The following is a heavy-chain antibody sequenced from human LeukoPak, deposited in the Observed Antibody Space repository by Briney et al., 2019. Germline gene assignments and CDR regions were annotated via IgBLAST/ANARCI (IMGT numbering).Heavy chain of an antibody. D-gene: IGHD3-10*01. CDR2: IRYDGSNK. V-gene: IGHV3-30*02. J-gene: IGHJ4*02. CDR3: AKNVYTMVRGVPLDY. Sequence: PGGSLRLSCAASGFTFSSYGMHWVRQAPGKGLEWVAFIRYDGSNKYYADSVKGRFTISRDNSKNTLYLQMNSLRAEDTAVYYCAKNVYTMVRGVPLDYWGQGTLVTVSS. CDR1: GFTFSSYG.